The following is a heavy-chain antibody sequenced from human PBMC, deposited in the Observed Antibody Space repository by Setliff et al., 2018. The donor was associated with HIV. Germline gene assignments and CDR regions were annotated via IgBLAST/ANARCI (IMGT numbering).Heavy chain of an antibody. D-gene: IGHD3-22*01. Sequence: GGSLRLSCAASGFMFGVDWMSWVRQTPGKGLEWVSAISGSGGSTYYADSVKGRFTISRDNSKNTLYLEMNNLRTEDTAVYYCAKDISGYSYWGQGTPVTVSS. V-gene: IGHV3-23*01. CDR2: ISGSGGST. J-gene: IGHJ4*02. CDR3: AKDISGYSY. CDR1: GFMFGVDW.